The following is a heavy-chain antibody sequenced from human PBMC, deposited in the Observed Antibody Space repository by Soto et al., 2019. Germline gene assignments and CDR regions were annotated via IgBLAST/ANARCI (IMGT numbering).Heavy chain of an antibody. Sequence: PGGSLRLSCAASGFTFSSYSMNWVRQAPGKGLEWVSSISSSSSYIYYADSVKGRFTISRDNAKNSLYLQMNSLRAEDTAVYYCARDKGRITMVRGGFDPWGQGTPVTVSS. D-gene: IGHD3-10*01. CDR3: ARDKGRITMVRGGFDP. J-gene: IGHJ5*02. CDR1: GFTFSSYS. CDR2: ISSSSSYI. V-gene: IGHV3-21*01.